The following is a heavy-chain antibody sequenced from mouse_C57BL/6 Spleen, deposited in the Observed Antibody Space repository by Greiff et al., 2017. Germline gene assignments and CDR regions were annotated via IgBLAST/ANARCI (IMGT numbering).Heavy chain of an antibody. CDR1: GFNIKDDY. J-gene: IGHJ3*01. V-gene: IGHV14-4*01. Sequence: VQLRQSGAELVRPGASVKLSCTASGFNIKDDYMHWVKQRPEQGLEWIGWIDPENGDTEYASKFQGKATITADTSSNTAYLQLSSLTSEDTAVYYCTVGLRRWFAYWGQGTLVTVSA. D-gene: IGHD2-4*01. CDR3: TVGLRRWFAY. CDR2: IDPENGDT.